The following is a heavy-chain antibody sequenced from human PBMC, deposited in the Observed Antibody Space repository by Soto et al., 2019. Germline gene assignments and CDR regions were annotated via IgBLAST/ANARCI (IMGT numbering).Heavy chain of an antibody. CDR1: GYSFSSYW. V-gene: IGHV5-51*01. J-gene: IGHJ5*01. Sequence: GESLKISCKGSGYSFSSYWIGWVLQIPWKGLEWMGIIYPGDSDTRYSPSFQGQVTISADKSISTAYLQWSSLKASDTAMYYCARRRRIAAAGTETEDWFDPWGQGTLVTVSS. CDR2: IYPGDSDT. D-gene: IGHD6-13*01. CDR3: ARRRRIAAAGTETEDWFDP.